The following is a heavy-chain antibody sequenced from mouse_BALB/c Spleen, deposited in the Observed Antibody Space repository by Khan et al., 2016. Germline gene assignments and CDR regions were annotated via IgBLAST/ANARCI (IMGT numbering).Heavy chain of an antibody. J-gene: IGHJ2*01. D-gene: IGHD1-1*01. CDR1: GYSITSDYA. Sequence: EVQLQESGPGLVKPSQSLSLTCTVTGYSITSDYAWNWIRQFPGNKLEWMGYISYSGSTSYNPSLKSRISITRDTSKNQFFLQLNSVTTDDTATYYCARHYYYNFDYWGQGTTLTVSS. CDR3: ARHYYYNFDY. V-gene: IGHV3-2*02. CDR2: ISYSGST.